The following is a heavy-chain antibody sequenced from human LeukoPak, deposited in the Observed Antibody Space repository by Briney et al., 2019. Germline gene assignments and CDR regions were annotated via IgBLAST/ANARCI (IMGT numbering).Heavy chain of an antibody. CDR1: GYTFTSYD. V-gene: IGHV1-8*01. Sequence: PGASVKVSCKASGYTFTSYDINWVRQATGQGLEWMGWMNPNRGNTGYAQKFQGRVTMTRNTSISTAYMELSSLRSEDTAVYYCARGQTGNVLLWFGGDYYYGMDVWGQGTTVTVSS. J-gene: IGHJ6*02. CDR2: MNPNRGNT. CDR3: ARGQTGNVLLWFGGDYYYGMDV. D-gene: IGHD3-10*01.